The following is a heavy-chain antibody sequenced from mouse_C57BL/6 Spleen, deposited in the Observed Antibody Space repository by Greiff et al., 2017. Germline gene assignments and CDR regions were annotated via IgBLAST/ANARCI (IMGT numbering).Heavy chain of an antibody. J-gene: IGHJ2*01. D-gene: IGHD2-4*01. CDR2: IDPSDSYT. Sequence: QVQLQQPGAELVMPGASVKLSCKASGYTFTSYWMHWVKQRPGQGLEWIGEIDPSDSYTNYNQKFKGKSTLTVDKSSSTAYMQLSSLTSEDSAVYYCATTMITGFDYWGQGTTLTVSS. CDR1: GYTFTSYW. CDR3: ATTMITGFDY. V-gene: IGHV1-69*01.